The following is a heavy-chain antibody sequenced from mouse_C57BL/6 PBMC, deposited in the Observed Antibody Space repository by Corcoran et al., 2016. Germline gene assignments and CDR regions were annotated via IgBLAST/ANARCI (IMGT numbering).Heavy chain of an antibody. CDR3: ARRYYGSRVLFDY. J-gene: IGHJ2*01. CDR2: INPNNGGT. V-gene: IGHV1-26*01. Sequence: EVQLQQSGPELVKPGASVKISCKASGYTFTDYYMNWVKQSHGKSLEWIGDINPNNGGTSYNQKFKGKATLTVDKSSSTAYMELRSLTSEDSAVYYCARRYYGSRVLFDYWGQGTTLTVSS. CDR1: GYTFTDYY. D-gene: IGHD1-1*01.